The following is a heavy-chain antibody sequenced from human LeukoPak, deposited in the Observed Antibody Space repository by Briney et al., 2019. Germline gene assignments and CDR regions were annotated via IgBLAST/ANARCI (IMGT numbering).Heavy chain of an antibody. CDR3: VGDLGSRPLIIFFDY. J-gene: IGHJ4*02. D-gene: IGHD2/OR15-2a*01. V-gene: IGHV1-18*01. Sequence: VASVKVSCKASGYTFTSYGISWVRQAPGQGLEWMGWISAYNGNTDYAQRLQGRVTMTTDTSTSTAYMELRSLRSDDTAVYYCVGDLGSRPLIIFFDYWGQGTLVTVSS. CDR1: GYTFTSYG. CDR2: ISAYNGNT.